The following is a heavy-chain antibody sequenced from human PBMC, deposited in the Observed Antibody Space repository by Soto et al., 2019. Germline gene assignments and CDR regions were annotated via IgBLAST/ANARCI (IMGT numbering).Heavy chain of an antibody. D-gene: IGHD4-4*01. V-gene: IGHV3-33*01. J-gene: IGHJ5*02. Sequence: GGSLRLSCAASGFTFSSYGMHWVRQAPGKGLEWVAVIWYDGSNKYYADSVKGRFTISRDNSKNTLYLQMNSLRAEDTVVYYCARGAMTTVAENWFDPWGQGTLVTVSS. CDR2: IWYDGSNK. CDR3: ARGAMTTVAENWFDP. CDR1: GFTFSSYG.